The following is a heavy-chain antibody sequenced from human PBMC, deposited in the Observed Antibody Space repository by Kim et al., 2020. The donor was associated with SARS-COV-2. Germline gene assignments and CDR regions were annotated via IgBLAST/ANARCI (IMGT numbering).Heavy chain of an antibody. Sequence: SETLSLTCAVSGGSISSSNWWSWVRQPPGKGLEWIGEIYHSGSTNYNPSLKSRVTISVDKSKNQFSLKLSSVTAADTAVYYCAREEGLGELLREDAFDIWGQGTMVTVSS. V-gene: IGHV4-4*02. CDR2: IYHSGST. CDR3: AREEGLGELLREDAFDI. J-gene: IGHJ3*02. CDR1: GGSISSSNW. D-gene: IGHD1-26*01.